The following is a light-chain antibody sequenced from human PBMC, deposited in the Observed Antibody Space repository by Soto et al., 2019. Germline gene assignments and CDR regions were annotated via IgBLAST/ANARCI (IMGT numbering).Light chain of an antibody. CDR3: SSYAGSNNYV. CDR1: SSDVGGYNS. CDR2: EVS. V-gene: IGLV2-8*01. Sequence: QSALTQPPSASGSPGQSVTISCTGTSSDVGGYNSVSWYQHHPGKAPKLMIYEVSKRPSGVPDRFSGSKSANTASLTVSGLQTEDAADYYCSSYAGSNNYVFGTGTKLTVL. J-gene: IGLJ1*01.